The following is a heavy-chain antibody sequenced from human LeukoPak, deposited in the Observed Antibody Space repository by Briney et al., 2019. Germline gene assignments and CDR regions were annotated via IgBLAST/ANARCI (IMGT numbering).Heavy chain of an antibody. J-gene: IGHJ4*02. CDR1: GYTFTGYY. CDR3: ARDFEVRVVMGALNY. D-gene: IGHD3-10*01. Sequence: WASVKVSCKASGYTFTGYYMHWVRQAPGQGLEWMGWINPNSGGTNYAQKFQGRVTMTRDTSISTAYMELSRLRSDDTAVYYCARDFEVRVVMGALNYWGQGTLVTVSS. V-gene: IGHV1-2*02. CDR2: INPNSGGT.